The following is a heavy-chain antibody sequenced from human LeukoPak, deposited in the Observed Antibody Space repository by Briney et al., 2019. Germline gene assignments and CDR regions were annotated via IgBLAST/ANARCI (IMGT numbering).Heavy chain of an antibody. CDR1: GGSISSYY. CDR3: ATYYGDDSNWFDP. V-gene: IGHV4-34*01. J-gene: IGHJ5*02. CDR2: INHSGST. D-gene: IGHD4-17*01. Sequence: SETLSLTCTVSGGSISSYYWSWIRQPPGKGLEWIGEINHSGSTNYNPSLKSRVTISVNTSKNQFSLKLSSVTAADTAVYYCATYYGDDSNWFDPWGQGTLVTVSS.